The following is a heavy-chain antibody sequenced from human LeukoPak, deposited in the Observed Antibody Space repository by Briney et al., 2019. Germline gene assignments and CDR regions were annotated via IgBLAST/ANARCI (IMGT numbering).Heavy chain of an antibody. CDR1: GYSFTSYW. Sequence: GESLKISCKGSGYSFTSYWIGWARQMTGKGLDWMGIIYPGDSDTRYSPSFQRQVPISADKSISTAYLQWSSLKASDTAMYYCARSRGGSCYDDWGQGTLVTVSS. CDR3: ARSRGGSCYDD. CDR2: IYPGDSDT. V-gene: IGHV5-51*01. D-gene: IGHD2-15*01. J-gene: IGHJ4*02.